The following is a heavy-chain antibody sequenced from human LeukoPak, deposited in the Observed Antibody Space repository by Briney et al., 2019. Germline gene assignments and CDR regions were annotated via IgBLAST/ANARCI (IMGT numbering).Heavy chain of an antibody. CDR3: ARDLSYGDYDGTFAY. V-gene: IGHV4-61*02. CDR1: GGSISSGSYY. J-gene: IGHJ4*02. CDR2: IYTSGST. D-gene: IGHD4-17*01. Sequence: PSETLSLTCTVSGGSISSGSYYWSWIRQPAGKGLEWIGRIYTSGSTNYNPSLKSRVTISVDTSKNQFSLKLSSVTAADTAVYYCARDLSYGDYDGTFAYWGQGTLVTVSS.